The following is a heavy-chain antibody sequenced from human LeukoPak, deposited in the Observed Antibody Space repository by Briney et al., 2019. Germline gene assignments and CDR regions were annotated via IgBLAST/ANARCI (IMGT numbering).Heavy chain of an antibody. J-gene: IGHJ6*02. V-gene: IGHV3-21*01. CDR1: GFTFSSYS. Sequence: VGTLRLFCAASGFTFSSYSMKCVRGPPGKGREWVSSISSSSNYIYYADAVKGRFTISRDNAKNSLYQQMNSLSAEDTAVYYCERDGGIAVAIFLGKYYYYYYGMDVWGQGTTVTVSS. CDR2: ISSSSNYI. CDR3: ERDGGIAVAIFLGKYYYYYYGMDV. D-gene: IGHD6-19*01.